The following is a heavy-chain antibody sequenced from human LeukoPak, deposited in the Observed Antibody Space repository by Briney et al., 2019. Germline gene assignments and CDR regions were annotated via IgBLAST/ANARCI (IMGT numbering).Heavy chain of an antibody. Sequence: QTGGSLRLSCAASGFTFSSYAMSWVRQAPGKGLEWVSAISGSGGSTYYADSVKGRFTISRDNSKNTLYLQMNSLRAEDTAVYYCATAGGSSGSYPLIYWGQGILVTVAS. V-gene: IGHV3-23*01. CDR3: ATAGGSSGSYPLIY. D-gene: IGHD6-19*01. J-gene: IGHJ4*02. CDR1: GFTFSSYA. CDR2: ISGSGGST.